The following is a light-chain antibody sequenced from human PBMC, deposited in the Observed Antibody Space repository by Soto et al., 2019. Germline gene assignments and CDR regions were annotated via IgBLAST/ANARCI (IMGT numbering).Light chain of an antibody. CDR2: DVS. Sequence: SVLNQPAPVSGSPGQSITFSCTGTNSDVGGYNYVSWYQQHPGKAPKFMIYDVSNRPSGVSNRFSGSKSGNTASLTISGLQAEDEADYYCCSYTTSNTRQIVFGTGTKVTVL. J-gene: IGLJ1*01. V-gene: IGLV2-14*01. CDR3: CSYTTSNTRQIV. CDR1: NSDVGGYNY.